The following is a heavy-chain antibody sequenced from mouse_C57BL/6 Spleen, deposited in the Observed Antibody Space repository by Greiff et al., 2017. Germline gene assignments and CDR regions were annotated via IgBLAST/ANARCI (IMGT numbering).Heavy chain of an antibody. CDR2: INPSSGYT. CDR1: GYTFTSYW. J-gene: IGHJ4*01. Sequence: VQLVESGAELAKPGASVKLSCKASGYTFTSYWMHWVKQRPGQGLEWIGYINPSSGYTKYNQKFKDKATLTADKSSSTAYMQLSSLTYEDSAVYYCARSIVTHYYAMDYWGQGTSVTVSS. CDR3: ARSIVTHYYAMDY. D-gene: IGHD2-5*01. V-gene: IGHV1-7*01.